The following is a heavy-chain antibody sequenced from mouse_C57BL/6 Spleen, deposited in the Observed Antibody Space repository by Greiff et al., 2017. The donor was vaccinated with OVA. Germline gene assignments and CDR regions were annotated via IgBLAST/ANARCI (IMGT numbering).Heavy chain of an antibody. CDR3: ARYSLYYGSSYWYFDV. D-gene: IGHD1-1*01. CDR2: ISYSGST. V-gene: IGHV3-8*01. J-gene: IGHJ1*03. CDR1: GYSITSDY. Sequence: EVKLMESGPGLAKPSQTLSLTCSVTGYSITSDYWNWIRKFPGNKLEYMGYISYSGSTYYNPSLKSRISITRDTSKNQYYLQLNSVTTEDTATYYCARYSLYYGSSYWYFDVWGTGTTVTVSS.